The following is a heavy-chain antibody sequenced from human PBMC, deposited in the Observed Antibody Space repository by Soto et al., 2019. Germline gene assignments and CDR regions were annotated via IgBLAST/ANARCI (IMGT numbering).Heavy chain of an antibody. CDR1: VFTFSSYS. J-gene: IGHJ6*01. CDR3: ARSDVVTAAYYYYYGMEV. Sequence: VGSLRLSCASSVFTFSSYSMNCVRHSPGKWLEWVSSISSSSSYIYYADSVKGRFTISRDNAKNSLYLQMNSLRAEDTAVYYCARSDVVTAAYYYYYGMEVWGQGTTVSVSS. CDR2: ISSSSSYI. D-gene: IGHD2-21*02. V-gene: IGHV3-21*01.